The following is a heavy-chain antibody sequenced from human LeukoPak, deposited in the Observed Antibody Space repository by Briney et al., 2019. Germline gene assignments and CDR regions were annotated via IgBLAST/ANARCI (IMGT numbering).Heavy chain of an antibody. CDR3: ANTEYQRLGTDY. CDR1: GFTFSDYY. V-gene: IGHV3-11*04. D-gene: IGHD2-2*01. J-gene: IGHJ4*02. Sequence: GGSLRLSCAASGFTFSDYYMSWLRQAPGKGLEWVSYISSDSSTIYYADSVKGRFTISRDNAKNSLYLQMNSLRTEDTAVYYCANTEYQRLGTDYWGQGTLVTVSS. CDR2: ISSDSSTI.